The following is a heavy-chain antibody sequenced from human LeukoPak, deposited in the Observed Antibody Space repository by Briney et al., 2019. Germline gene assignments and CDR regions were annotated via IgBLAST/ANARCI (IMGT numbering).Heavy chain of an antibody. CDR1: GFTFDDYA. D-gene: IGHD3-22*01. V-gene: IGHV3-9*01. CDR2: ISWNSGSI. Sequence: GGSLRLSCAASGFTFDDYAMHWVRQAPGKGLEWVSGISWNSGSIGYADSVKGRFTISRDNAKNSLYLQMSSLRAEDTALYYCAKAAYYDSSGYLDYWGQGTLVTVSS. CDR3: AKAAYYDSSGYLDY. J-gene: IGHJ4*02.